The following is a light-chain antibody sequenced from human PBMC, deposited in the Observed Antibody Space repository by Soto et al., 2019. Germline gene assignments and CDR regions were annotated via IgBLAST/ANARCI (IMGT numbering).Light chain of an antibody. CDR2: EVT. V-gene: IGLV2-8*01. J-gene: IGLJ3*02. CDR3: RSYAASNNFYFV. CDR1: SSDVGGYNY. Sequence: QSVLTQPPSASGSPGQSVTISCTGTSSDVGGYNYVSWYQQYPGRAPKLMIYEVTKRPSGVPARFSGSKSGNTSSLTVSGLQAEDESDYYCRSYAASNNFYFVFGGGTKLTVL.